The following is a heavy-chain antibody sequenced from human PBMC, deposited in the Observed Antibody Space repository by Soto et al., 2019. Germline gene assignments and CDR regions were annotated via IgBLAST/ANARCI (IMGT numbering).Heavy chain of an antibody. CDR2: IYYSGST. J-gene: IGHJ5*02. D-gene: IGHD5-12*01. Sequence: QVQLQESGPGLVKPSQTLSLTCTVSGGSISSGGYYWSWIRQHPGKGLEWIGYIYYSGSTYYNPSLKSRVTISVDTSKNQFSLKLSSVTAADTAVYYCARSGGDSGYDWGFIWFDPWGQGTLVTVSS. V-gene: IGHV4-31*03. CDR3: ARSGGDSGYDWGFIWFDP. CDR1: GGSISSGGYY.